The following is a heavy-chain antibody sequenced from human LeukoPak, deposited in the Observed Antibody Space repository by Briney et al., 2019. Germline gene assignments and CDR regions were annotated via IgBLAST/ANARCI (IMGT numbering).Heavy chain of an antibody. D-gene: IGHD3-10*01. J-gene: IGHJ4*02. CDR2: ISSSSSTI. V-gene: IGHV3-48*04. CDR1: GFTFSSYS. Sequence: GGSLRLSCAASGFTFSSYSMNWVRQAPGKGLEWVSYISSSSSTIYYADSVKGRFTISRDNAKNSLYLQMNSLRAEDTAVYYCARDKDYYGSGCPIDYWGQGTLVTVSS. CDR3: ARDKDYYGSGCPIDY.